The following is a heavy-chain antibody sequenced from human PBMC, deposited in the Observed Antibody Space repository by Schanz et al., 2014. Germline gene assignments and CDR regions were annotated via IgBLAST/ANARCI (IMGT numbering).Heavy chain of an antibody. CDR3: ARGRGCTGGSCYSWFDP. CDR2: IVPIAGIT. CDR1: GYAFTTYG. J-gene: IGHJ5*02. D-gene: IGHD2-15*01. Sequence: QVQLVQSGAEVKKPGASVRVSCKVSGYAFTTYGISWVRQAPGQGLEWMGRIVPIAGITNYAQRFQGRVTIPADKSSDTAYMELSSLRSEDTAVYYCARGRGCTGGSCYSWFDPWGQGTLVIVSS. V-gene: IGHV1-69*04.